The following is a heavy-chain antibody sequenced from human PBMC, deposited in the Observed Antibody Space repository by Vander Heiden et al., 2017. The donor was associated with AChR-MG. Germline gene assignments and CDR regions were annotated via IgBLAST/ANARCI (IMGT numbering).Heavy chain of an antibody. CDR2: INSNSGTI. CDR3: AQDPGYYDSLGYPPTQLEN. Sequence: VESGGGLVQPGGSLRLSCAASGFMFDDYALHWVRQVPGKGLEWVSGINSNSGTIHYADSVKGRFTISRDNAKNSLYLQMNNLRVDDTAVYYCAQDPGYYDSLGYPPTQLENWGQGTLVTVSS. V-gene: IGHV3-9*01. CDR1: GFMFDDYA. J-gene: IGHJ4*02. D-gene: IGHD3-22*01.